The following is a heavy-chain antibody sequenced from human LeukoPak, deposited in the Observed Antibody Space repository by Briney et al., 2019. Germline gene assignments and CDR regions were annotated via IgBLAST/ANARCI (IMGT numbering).Heavy chain of an antibody. Sequence: GGSLRLSCAASGFTFSSYAMHWVRQAPGKGLEWVAVISCDGSNKYYADSVKGRFTISRDNSKNTLYLQMNSLRAEDTAVYYCARNTYYYDSSGYGGNWFDPWGQGTLVTVSS. CDR1: GFTFSSYA. D-gene: IGHD3-22*01. CDR3: ARNTYYYDSSGYGGNWFDP. J-gene: IGHJ5*02. V-gene: IGHV3-30-3*01. CDR2: ISCDGSNK.